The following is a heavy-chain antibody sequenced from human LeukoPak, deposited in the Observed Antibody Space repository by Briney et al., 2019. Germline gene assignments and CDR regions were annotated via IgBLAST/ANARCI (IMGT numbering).Heavy chain of an antibody. Sequence: SETLSLTCTVSGGSISSYYWSWIRQPAGKGLEWIGRIYTSGSTNYNPSLKSRVTISADTSKNHFSLKLYSVTAADTAVYYCARHDDYPGFGRGLDPWGQGSLVTVTS. CDR3: ARHDDYPGFGRGLDP. CDR1: GGSISSYY. D-gene: IGHD3-10*01. J-gene: IGHJ5*02. V-gene: IGHV4-4*07. CDR2: IYTSGST.